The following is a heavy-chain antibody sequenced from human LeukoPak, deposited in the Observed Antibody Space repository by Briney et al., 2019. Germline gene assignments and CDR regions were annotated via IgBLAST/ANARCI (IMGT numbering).Heavy chain of an antibody. CDR1: GGIFSSYA. CDR2: IIPIFGTV. D-gene: IGHD2-21*02. V-gene: IGHV1-69*13. Sequence: GASVKVSCKASGGIFSSYAINWLRQAPGQGLEWMGGIIPIFGTVNYAQQFQGRVTITADEPTSTGYMELSSLRSEDTAVYYCARTDCGGDCYSSRGWFDPWGQGTQVTVSS. J-gene: IGHJ5*02. CDR3: ARTDCGGDCYSSRGWFDP.